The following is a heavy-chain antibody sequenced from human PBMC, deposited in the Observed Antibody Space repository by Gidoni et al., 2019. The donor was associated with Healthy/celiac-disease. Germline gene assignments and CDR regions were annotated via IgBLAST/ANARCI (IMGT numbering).Heavy chain of an antibody. Sequence: QVQLQESGPGLVKPSETLSLTCTVSGYSISSGYYWGWIRQPPGKGLEWIGSIYHGGSTYYTPSLKSRVTISVDTSKNQFSLKLSSVTAADTAVYYCARGGGVAGARGFDYWGQGTLVTVSS. J-gene: IGHJ4*02. D-gene: IGHD6-19*01. V-gene: IGHV4-38-2*02. CDR2: IYHGGST. CDR3: ARGGGVAGARGFDY. CDR1: GYSISSGYY.